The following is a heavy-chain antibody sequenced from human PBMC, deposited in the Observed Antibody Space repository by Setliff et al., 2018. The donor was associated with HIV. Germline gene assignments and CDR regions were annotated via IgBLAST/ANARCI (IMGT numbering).Heavy chain of an antibody. D-gene: IGHD3-22*01. Sequence: PRGSLRLSCAASGFTFSSHAMTWVRQAPGQGLEWVSIISGSGISTYYADSVKGRFTISRDNSKNTLYLQMNSLRAEDTAVYYCAKDLVYYDSSGDLDYWGQGTLVTVSS. CDR2: ISGSGIST. V-gene: IGHV3-23*01. CDR3: AKDLVYYDSSGDLDY. CDR1: GFTFSSHA. J-gene: IGHJ4*02.